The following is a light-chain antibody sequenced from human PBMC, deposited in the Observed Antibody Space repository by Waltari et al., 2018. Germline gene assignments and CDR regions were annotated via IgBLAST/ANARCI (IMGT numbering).Light chain of an antibody. CDR2: KAS. Sequence: DIQMTQSPSTLSASVGDRVTSTCRASQSISSWLAWYQQKPGKAPKRLIYKASSLESGVPSRFSGSGSRTEFTLTISSLQPDDFATYYCQQYNSYPWTFGQGTKVEIK. V-gene: IGKV1-5*03. CDR1: QSISSW. J-gene: IGKJ1*01. CDR3: QQYNSYPWT.